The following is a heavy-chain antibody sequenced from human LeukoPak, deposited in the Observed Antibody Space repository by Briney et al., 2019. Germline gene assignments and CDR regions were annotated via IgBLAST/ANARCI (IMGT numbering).Heavy chain of an antibody. J-gene: IGHJ4*02. CDR3: ARDRSGWSSTGFDY. Sequence: GGSLRLSCAASGFTFSTYSMNWVRQAPGKGLEWVSSISVSSSHIYNADSVKGRFTISRDNPKNSLYLQMNSLRAEDTAVYYCARDRSGWSSTGFDYWGQGTLVTVSS. D-gene: IGHD6-19*01. CDR2: ISVSSSHI. V-gene: IGHV3-21*01. CDR1: GFTFSTYS.